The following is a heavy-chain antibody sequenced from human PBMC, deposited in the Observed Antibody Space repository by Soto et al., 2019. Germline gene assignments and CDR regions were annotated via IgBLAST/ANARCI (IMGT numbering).Heavy chain of an antibody. CDR2: IYYSGST. D-gene: IGHD3-3*01. V-gene: IGHV4-30-4*01. CDR1: GGSISSGDYY. J-gene: IGHJ4*02. CDR3: ARAKGYYDFWSGYYTGTAYDY. Sequence: SETLSLTCTVSGGSISSGDYYWSWIRQPPGKGLEWIGYIYYSGSTYYNPSLKSRVTISVDTSKNQFSLKLSSVTAADTAVYYCARAKGYYDFWSGYYTGTAYDYWGQGTLVTVSS.